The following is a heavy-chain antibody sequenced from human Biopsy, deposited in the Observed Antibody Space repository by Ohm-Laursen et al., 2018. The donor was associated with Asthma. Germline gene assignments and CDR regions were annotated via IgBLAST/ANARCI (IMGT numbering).Heavy chain of an antibody. J-gene: IGHJ6*02. CDR2: LIPVLGTP. D-gene: IGHD5-12*01. Sequence: VKISCKASGDSFSNYAISWVRQAPGQGFEWMGGLIPVLGTPDHAQMFEGRVTITADESTSTAYMELSSLSSEDTAVYYCARGYSGSDRIVYYYSGLEVWGQGTTVTVSS. CDR1: GDSFSNYA. CDR3: ARGYSGSDRIVYYYSGLEV. V-gene: IGHV1-69*13.